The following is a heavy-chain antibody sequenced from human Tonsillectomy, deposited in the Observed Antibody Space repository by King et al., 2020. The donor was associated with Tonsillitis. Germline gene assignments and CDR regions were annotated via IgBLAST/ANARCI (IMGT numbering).Heavy chain of an antibody. CDR1: GYTFTDFG. CDR2: VSTYKGDT. D-gene: IGHD3-22*01. V-gene: IGHV1-18*01. CDR3: ARDYYESGGYWYDVFDI. Sequence: VQLVESGAEVKTPGASVKVSCKASGYTFTDFGISWVRQAPGQGLQWMGWVSTYKGDTNYAQKFHGRVTMTADTSTSTAYMELRSLRSDDTAVYYCARDYYESGGYWYDVFDISGQGTMVTVSS. J-gene: IGHJ3*02.